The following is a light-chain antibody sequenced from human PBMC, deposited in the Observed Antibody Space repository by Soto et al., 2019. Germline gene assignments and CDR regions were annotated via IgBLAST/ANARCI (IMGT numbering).Light chain of an antibody. V-gene: IGKV1-33*01. CDR3: QQYDNRLPIT. Sequence: IPMTQSPSSLSASVGDRVTITCQASQDIAKNLNWYQQKPGKAPKLLIYDASSLQTGVPSRFSGSGSATHFPFTISSLQSEDIATYYCQQYDNRLPITFGQGTRLEIK. CDR1: QDIAKN. J-gene: IGKJ5*01. CDR2: DAS.